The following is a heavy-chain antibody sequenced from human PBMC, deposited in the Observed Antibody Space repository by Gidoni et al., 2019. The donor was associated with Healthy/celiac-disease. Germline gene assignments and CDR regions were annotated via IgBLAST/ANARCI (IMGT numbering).Heavy chain of an antibody. CDR1: EFTLCSYA. V-gene: IGHV3-23*01. J-gene: IGHJ4*02. D-gene: IGHD5-18*01. Sequence: EVQLLESGGGLVQPGGSLRLSCAASEFTLCSYAMSWVRQAPGKGLEWVSAISGSGGSTYYADSVKGRFTISRDNSKNTLYLQMNSLRAEDTAVYYCAKDLSYSYGYVGGIDYWGQGTLVTVSS. CDR3: AKDLSYSYGYVGGIDY. CDR2: ISGSGGST.